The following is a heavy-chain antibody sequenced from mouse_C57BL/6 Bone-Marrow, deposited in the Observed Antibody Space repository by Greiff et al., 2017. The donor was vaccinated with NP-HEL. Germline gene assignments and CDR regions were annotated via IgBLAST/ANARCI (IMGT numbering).Heavy chain of an antibody. V-gene: IGHV1-85*01. J-gene: IGHJ1*03. CDR3: ARQAIITTVVARYFDV. CDR2: IYPRDGST. Sequence: VQGVESGPELVKPGASVKLSCKASGYTFTSYDINWVKQRPGQGLEWIGWIYPRDGSTKYNEKFKGKATLTVDTSSSTAYMELHSLTSEDSAVYFCARQAIITTVVARYFDVWGTGTTVTVSS. CDR1: GYTFTSYD. D-gene: IGHD1-1*01.